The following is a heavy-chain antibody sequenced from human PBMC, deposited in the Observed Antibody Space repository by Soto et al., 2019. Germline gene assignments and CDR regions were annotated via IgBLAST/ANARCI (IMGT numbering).Heavy chain of an antibody. V-gene: IGHV4-59*01. CDR2: IYYSGST. Sequence: SETLSLTCTVSGGSISSYYWSWIRQPPGKGLEWIGYIYYSGSTNYNPSLKSRVTISVDTSKNQFSLKLSSVTAADTAVYYCARGDIVVVPASYYYYYYMDVWGKGTTVTVSS. CDR3: ARGDIVVVPASYYYYYYMDV. J-gene: IGHJ6*03. D-gene: IGHD2-2*01. CDR1: GGSISSYY.